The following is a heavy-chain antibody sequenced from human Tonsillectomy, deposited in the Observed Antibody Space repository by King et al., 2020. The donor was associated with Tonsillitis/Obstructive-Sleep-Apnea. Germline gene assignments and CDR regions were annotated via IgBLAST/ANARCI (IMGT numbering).Heavy chain of an antibody. D-gene: IGHD3-3*01. CDR3: TRDIRGNYDFWSGYTGY. V-gene: IGHV3-48*02. Sequence: EVQLVESGGGLIQPGGSLRLSCAASGFTFNFYSMDWFRQAPGKGLEWVAYISCSGNNLYYADSVKGRFTISRDNAKGSLYLQMNRLRDEDTAVYYCTRDIRGNYDFWSGYTGYWGQGTLVTVSS. J-gene: IGHJ4*02. CDR1: GFTFNFYS. CDR2: ISCSGNNL.